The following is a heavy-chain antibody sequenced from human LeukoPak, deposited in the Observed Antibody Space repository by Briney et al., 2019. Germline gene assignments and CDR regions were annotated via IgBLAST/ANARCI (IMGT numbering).Heavy chain of an antibody. CDR1: GGSFSGYY. D-gene: IGHD2-2*01. CDR2: INHSGST. CDR3: ARGGYCSSTSCYYPRFDY. V-gene: IGHV4-34*01. Sequence: PSETLSLTCAVYGGSFSGYYWSWIRQPPGKGLEWIGEINHSGSTNYNPSLKSRVTISVDTSKNQFSLKLSSVTAADTAVYYCARGGYCSSTSCYYPRFDYWGQGTLVTVSP. J-gene: IGHJ4*02.